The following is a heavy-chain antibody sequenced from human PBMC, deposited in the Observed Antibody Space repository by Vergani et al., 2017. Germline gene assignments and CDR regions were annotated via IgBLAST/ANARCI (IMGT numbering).Heavy chain of an antibody. V-gene: IGHV1-69*01. Sequence: QVQLVQSGAEVKKPGSSVKVSCKASGGTFSSYAISWVRQAPGQGLEWMGGIIPIFGTANYAQKFQGRVTITADDSTSTAYMELSSLRSEDTAVYYCASRDITIFGVVIRRGYYYYGMDVWGQGTTVTVSS. D-gene: IGHD3-3*01. J-gene: IGHJ6*02. CDR2: IIPIFGTA. CDR1: GGTFSSYA. CDR3: ASRDITIFGVVIRRGYYYYGMDV.